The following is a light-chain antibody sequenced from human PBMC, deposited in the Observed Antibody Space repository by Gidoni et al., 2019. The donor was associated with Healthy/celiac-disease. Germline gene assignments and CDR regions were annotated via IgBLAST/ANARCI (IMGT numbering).Light chain of an antibody. Sequence: VLTQSPATLSLSPGERATLSCRASQSVSSYSAWYQQKPGQAPRLLIYDASNRATGIPARFSGSGSGTDFTLTISSLEPEDFAVYYCQQRSNWLPFTFGPGTKVDIK. CDR3: QQRSNWLPFT. CDR2: DAS. CDR1: QSVSSY. J-gene: IGKJ3*01. V-gene: IGKV3-11*01.